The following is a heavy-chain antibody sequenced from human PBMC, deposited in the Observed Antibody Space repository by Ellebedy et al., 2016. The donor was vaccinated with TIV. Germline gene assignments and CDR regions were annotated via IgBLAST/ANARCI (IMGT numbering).Heavy chain of an antibody. CDR1: GGTFSSYA. Sequence: ASVKVSXXASGGTFSSYAISWVRQAPGQGLEWMGWMNPNSGNTGYAQKFQGRVTMTRNTSISTAYMELSSLRSEDTAVYYCARGGEGVPAAELGYWGQGTLVTVSS. CDR2: MNPNSGNT. V-gene: IGHV1-8*02. CDR3: ARGGEGVPAAELGY. D-gene: IGHD2-2*01. J-gene: IGHJ4*02.